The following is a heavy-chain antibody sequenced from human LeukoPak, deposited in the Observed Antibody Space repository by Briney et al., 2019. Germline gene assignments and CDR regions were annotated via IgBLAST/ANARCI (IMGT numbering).Heavy chain of an antibody. CDR2: MNPNSGKT. V-gene: IGHV1-8*01. J-gene: IGHJ4*02. CDR1: GHTFTTSA. CDR3: ARGRPGPAGAGTYDF. Sequence: ASVTVSCTASGHTFTTSAINGVRQAPGQGLEWIGWMNPNSGKTGSAQKFQGRLTMTKNTSTTTAYMEVTGLRFEDTAIYYCARGRPGPAGAGTYDFWGQGTLITVSS. D-gene: IGHD6-13*01.